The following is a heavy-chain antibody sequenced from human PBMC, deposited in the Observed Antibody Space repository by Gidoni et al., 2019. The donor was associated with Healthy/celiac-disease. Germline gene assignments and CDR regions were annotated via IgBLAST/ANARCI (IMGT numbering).Heavy chain of an antibody. CDR1: GGSISSYY. CDR3: ARQIKLIAAGDYFDY. CDR2: IYYSGST. V-gene: IGHV4-59*08. Sequence: QVQLQESGPGLVKPSETLSLTCTVSGGSISSYYWSWIRQPPGKGLEWIGYIYYSGSTNYNPSLKSRVTISVDTSKNQFSLKLSSVTAADTAVYYCARQIKLIAAGDYFDYWGQGTLVTVSS. D-gene: IGHD6-25*01. J-gene: IGHJ4*02.